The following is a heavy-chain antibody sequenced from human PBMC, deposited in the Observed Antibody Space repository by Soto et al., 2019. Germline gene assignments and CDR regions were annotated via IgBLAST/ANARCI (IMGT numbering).Heavy chain of an antibody. J-gene: IGHJ5*02. CDR1: GGSFSGYY. D-gene: IGHD3-10*01. Sequence: QVQLQQWGAGLLKPSETLSLTCAVYGGSFSGYYWSWIRQPPGKGLEWSGEINHSGSTNYNPSLKSRVTISVDTSKNQFSLKLSSVTAADTAVYYCARGTITMVRGLHRVAYNWFDPWGQGTLVTVSS. CDR2: INHSGST. CDR3: ARGTITMVRGLHRVAYNWFDP. V-gene: IGHV4-34*01.